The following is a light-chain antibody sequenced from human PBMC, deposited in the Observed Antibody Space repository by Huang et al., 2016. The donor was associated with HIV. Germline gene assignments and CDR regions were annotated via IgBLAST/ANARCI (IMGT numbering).Light chain of an antibody. CDR3: QQYYSPPYT. J-gene: IGKJ2*01. CDR2: WAS. Sequence: DIEMTQSPDSLTVSLGARAIINCKSSQAVLKNSNKKNYLAWYQQRPGQPPQVLIYWASARESGVPDRFSGSGSGTDFNLTISSLQPEDLAVYYCQQYYSPPYTFGQGTRLEI. V-gene: IGKV4-1*01. CDR1: QAVLKNSNKKNY.